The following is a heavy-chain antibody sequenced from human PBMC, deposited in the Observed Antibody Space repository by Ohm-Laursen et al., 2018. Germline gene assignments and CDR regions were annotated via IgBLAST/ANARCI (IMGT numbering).Heavy chain of an antibody. CDR3: ARVANYGGLDY. V-gene: IGHV3-21*01. J-gene: IGHJ4*02. D-gene: IGHD4-23*01. CDR1: GFTFSSYS. CDR2: ISSSSSYI. Sequence: GSLRLSCSASGFTFSSYSMNWGRQAPGKGLEGVSSISSSSSYIYYADSVKGRFTISRDNAKNSLYLQMSSLRAEDTAVYYCARVANYGGLDYWGQGTLVAVSS.